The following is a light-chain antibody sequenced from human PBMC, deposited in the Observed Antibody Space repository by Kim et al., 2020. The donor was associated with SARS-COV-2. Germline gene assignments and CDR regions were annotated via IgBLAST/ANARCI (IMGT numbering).Light chain of an antibody. Sequence: EIMMTQSPATLSVSPEEGATLSCRASQSVSSNLAWYQQTPGQAPRLLFYRASTRATGIPARFSGSGSGTEFTLTISSLQSEDFAVYYCQQYNNWPYTFGQGTKLEIK. CDR1: QSVSSN. CDR2: RAS. J-gene: IGKJ2*01. CDR3: QQYNNWPYT. V-gene: IGKV3-15*01.